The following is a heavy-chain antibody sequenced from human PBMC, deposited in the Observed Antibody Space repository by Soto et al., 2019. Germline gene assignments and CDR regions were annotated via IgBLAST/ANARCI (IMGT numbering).Heavy chain of an antibody. D-gene: IGHD3-3*01. CDR3: ARASPGYYDFWSGYYEAAWFDP. V-gene: IGHV4-34*01. CDR1: GGSFSGYY. J-gene: IGHJ5*02. Sequence: PSETLSLTCAGSGGSFSGYYWTWIRQPPGKGLEWIGEINHSGSTHYNSSLKSRLTISVDTSNNQFSLKLSSVTAADTAVYYCARASPGYYDFWSGYYEAAWFDPWGQGTLVTVSS. CDR2: INHSGST.